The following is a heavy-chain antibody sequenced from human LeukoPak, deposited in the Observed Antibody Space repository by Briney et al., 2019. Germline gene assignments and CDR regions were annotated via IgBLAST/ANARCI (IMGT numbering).Heavy chain of an antibody. V-gene: IGHV3-74*03. J-gene: IGHJ4*02. Sequence: GGSLRLSCTASGFTFSTYWINWVRQSPGKGLVWVALINGDGSTTTHADSVKGRFTISRDNAKNTAYLQMNSLRDEDTAVYYCARDYAGSPDYWGQGTLVTVFS. CDR1: GFTFSTYW. D-gene: IGHD3-10*01. CDR3: ARDYAGSPDY. CDR2: INGDGSTT.